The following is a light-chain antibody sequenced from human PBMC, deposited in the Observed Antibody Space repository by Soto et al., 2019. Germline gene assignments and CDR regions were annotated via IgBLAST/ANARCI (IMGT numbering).Light chain of an antibody. J-gene: IGKJ1*01. CDR1: QSISSW. Sequence: DIQMTQSPSTLSASVGDRVTITCRASQSISSWLAWYQQKPGKAPKLLIYDASSLESGVPSRFSGSGSGTEFTLTISSLKPDDFATYYCQQYNSYSTVGQGTKVDIK. CDR2: DAS. V-gene: IGKV1-5*01. CDR3: QQYNSYST.